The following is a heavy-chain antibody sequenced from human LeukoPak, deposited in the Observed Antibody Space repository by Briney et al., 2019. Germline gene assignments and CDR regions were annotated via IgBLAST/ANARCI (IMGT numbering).Heavy chain of an antibody. CDR2: IYYRGST. J-gene: IGHJ4*02. D-gene: IGHD6-13*01. V-gene: IGHV4-59*01. Sequence: SETLSLTCTVSSGSIDTYYWSWIRQPPGKGLEWIGNIYYRGSTGYNPSLKSRVTISVDTSKNQFSLKLNSVTAADTAVYYCARDSTSTWYHYFDYWGQGTLVTVSS. CDR1: SGSIDTYY. CDR3: ARDSTSTWYHYFDY.